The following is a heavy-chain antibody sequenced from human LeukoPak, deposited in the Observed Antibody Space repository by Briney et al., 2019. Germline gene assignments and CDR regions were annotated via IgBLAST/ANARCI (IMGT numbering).Heavy chain of an antibody. Sequence: GASVKVSCKASRYTFTGYYMHWVRQAPGQGLEWMGWINPNSGGTNYAQKFQGRVTMTRDTSISTAYMELSRLRSDDTAVYYCAREVYDSSGQHWFDPWGQGTLVTVSS. V-gene: IGHV1-2*02. CDR2: INPNSGGT. D-gene: IGHD3-22*01. J-gene: IGHJ5*02. CDR1: RYTFTGYY. CDR3: AREVYDSSGQHWFDP.